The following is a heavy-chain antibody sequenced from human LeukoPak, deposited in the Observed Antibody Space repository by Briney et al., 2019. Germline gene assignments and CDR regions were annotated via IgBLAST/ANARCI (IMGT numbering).Heavy chain of an antibody. V-gene: IGHV4-30-4*08. J-gene: IGHJ5*02. CDR3: ATYLGTAGLWFDP. CDR2: IYYSGST. Sequence: SETLSLTCTVSGGSISSGDYYWSWIRQPPGKGLEWIGYIYYSGSTYYNPSLKSRVTISVDTSKNQFSLKLSSVTAADTAVYYCATYLGTAGLWFDPWGQGTLVTVSS. CDR1: GGSISSGDYY. D-gene: IGHD1-1*01.